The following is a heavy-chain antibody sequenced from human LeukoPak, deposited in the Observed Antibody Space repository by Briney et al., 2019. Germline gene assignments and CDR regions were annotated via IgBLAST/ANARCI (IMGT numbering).Heavy chain of an antibody. CDR2: INYDATEK. CDR1: GFTFSTYL. CDR3: ARDKRAGSGDGSLFDP. J-gene: IGHJ5*02. D-gene: IGHD2-15*01. Sequence: GSLRLSFTVSGFTFSTYLMSWVRQAPGEGLEWVAIINYDATEKYYVESVRGRFTVSRDNAKDSVYLQMNSLRAEDTAVYYCARDKRAGSGDGSLFDPWGQGTLVTVSS. V-gene: IGHV3-7*01.